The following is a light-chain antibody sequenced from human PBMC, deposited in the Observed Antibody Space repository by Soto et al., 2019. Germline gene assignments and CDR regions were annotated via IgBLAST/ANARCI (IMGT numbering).Light chain of an antibody. Sequence: DIGMTQPPDSLAVSLGERSTINCKSSQSVLYSSNNKNYLAWYQQKPGQPPKLLIYWASTRESGVPDRFSGSGSGTDFTLTISSLQAEDVAVYYCQQYYSTPLTFGGGTKVDI. CDR2: WAS. V-gene: IGKV4-1*01. J-gene: IGKJ4*01. CDR1: QSVLYSSNNKNY. CDR3: QQYYSTPLT.